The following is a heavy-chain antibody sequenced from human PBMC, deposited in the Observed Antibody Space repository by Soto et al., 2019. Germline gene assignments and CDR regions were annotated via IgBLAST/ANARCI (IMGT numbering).Heavy chain of an antibody. D-gene: IGHD2-15*01. J-gene: IGHJ4*02. CDR2: ISYSGGA. CDR3: ATMGTPATGLYYFDY. Sequence: PSETLSLTCTVSGGSISSGNYYWSWIRQPPGKGLEWIGFISYSGGAYYNPSLKSRVTISVDTSKNQFSLNLSFVTAADTAVYYCATMGTPATGLYYFDYWGQVTLVTVSS. V-gene: IGHV4-30-4*01. CDR1: GGSISSGNYY.